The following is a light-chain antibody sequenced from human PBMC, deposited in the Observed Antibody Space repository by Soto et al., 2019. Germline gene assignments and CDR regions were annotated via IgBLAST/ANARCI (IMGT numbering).Light chain of an antibody. Sequence: DIQMTQSPSSLSASVGDRVTITCRASQNISTYLNWCQQKPGKAPKILISAASSLQSGVPSRFSGSRAGTVFTLATRRLQPEACATCYCRQGYGLPITFGGGTMVEIK. J-gene: IGKJ4*01. CDR3: RQGYGLPIT. CDR2: AAS. V-gene: IGKV1-39*01. CDR1: QNISTY.